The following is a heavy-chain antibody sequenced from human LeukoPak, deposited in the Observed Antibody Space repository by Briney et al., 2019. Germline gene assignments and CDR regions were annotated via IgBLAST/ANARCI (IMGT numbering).Heavy chain of an antibody. CDR2: IYSGGST. V-gene: IGHV3-66*01. CDR1: GFTVSSYY. Sequence: PGGSLRLSCAASGFTVSSYYMSWVRQAPGKGLEWVSVIYSGGSTYYADSVKGRFTISRDNSKNTLYLQMNSLRAEDTAVYYCARGLRYFDWLYDYWGQGTLVTVSS. J-gene: IGHJ4*02. CDR3: ARGLRYFDWLYDY. D-gene: IGHD3-9*01.